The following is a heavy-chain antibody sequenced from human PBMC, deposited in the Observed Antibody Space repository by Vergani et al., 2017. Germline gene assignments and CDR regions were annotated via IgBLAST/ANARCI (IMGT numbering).Heavy chain of an antibody. J-gene: IGHJ4*02. CDR1: GFTFSSYG. V-gene: IGHV3-30*03. D-gene: IGHD2-15*01. Sequence: QVQLVESGGGVVQPGRSLRLSCAASGFTFSSYGMHWVRQAPGKGLEWVAVISYDGSNKYYADSVKGRFTISRDNSKNTLYLQMNSLRAEDTAVYYCADIVVGSSSYWGQGTLVTVSS. CDR2: ISYDGSNK. CDR3: ADIVVGSSSY.